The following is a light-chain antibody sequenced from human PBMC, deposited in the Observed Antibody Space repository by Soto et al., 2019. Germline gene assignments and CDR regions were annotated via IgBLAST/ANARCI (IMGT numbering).Light chain of an antibody. J-gene: IGKJ5*01. CDR1: QEIRRW. V-gene: IGKV1-12*01. CDR2: DAS. CDR3: QQSYSTPLT. Sequence: IQITQSXSCVSASVLGRVFLTCRAIQEIRRWLAWYQQRRPXXPXLXXSDASSLQSGGPPRFSGSGSATDFTPPISSRQPEDFATYYCQQSYSTPLTFGQGTRLEIK.